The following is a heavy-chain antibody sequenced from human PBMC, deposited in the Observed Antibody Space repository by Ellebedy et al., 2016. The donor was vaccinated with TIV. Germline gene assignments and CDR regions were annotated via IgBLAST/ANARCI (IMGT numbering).Heavy chain of an antibody. CDR1: GGSFSGYY. J-gene: IGHJ4*02. Sequence: SETLSLXXAVYGGSFSGYYWSWIRQPPGKGLEWIGEINHSGSTNYNPSLKSRVTISVDTSKNQFSLKLSSVTAADTAVYYCAGFYSSSWSYYFDYWGQGTLVTVSS. CDR2: INHSGST. CDR3: AGFYSSSWSYYFDY. V-gene: IGHV4-34*01. D-gene: IGHD6-13*01.